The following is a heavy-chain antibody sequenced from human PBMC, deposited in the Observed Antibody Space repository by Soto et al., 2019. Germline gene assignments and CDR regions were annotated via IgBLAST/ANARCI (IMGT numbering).Heavy chain of an antibody. J-gene: IGHJ6*03. D-gene: IGHD3-10*01. CDR1: GFTFSSYG. Sequence: GGSLRLSCAASGFTFSSYGMHWVRQAPGKGLEWVAVISYDGSNKYYADSVKGRFTISRDNSKNTLYLQMNSLRAEDTAVYYCAKDYVPNYYGSGSYYMNYYYMDVWGKGTTVTVSS. CDR2: ISYDGSNK. CDR3: AKDYVPNYYGSGSYYMNYYYMDV. V-gene: IGHV3-30*18.